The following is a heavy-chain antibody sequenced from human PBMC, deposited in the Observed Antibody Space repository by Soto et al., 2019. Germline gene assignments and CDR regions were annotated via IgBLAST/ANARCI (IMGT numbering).Heavy chain of an antibody. V-gene: IGHV4-30-2*01. Sequence: QLQLQESGSGLVKPSQTLSLTCAVSGGSISSGDFSWSWIRQPPGKGLEWIGYIYQTGNSYDNPSLKXRXTXSXYRSKNQFSLKLTSVIAADTAVYYCARGTVTDAFDIWGQGTMVTVS. CDR1: GGSISSGDFS. CDR2: IYQTGNS. D-gene: IGHD4-17*01. J-gene: IGHJ3*02. CDR3: ARGTVTDAFDI.